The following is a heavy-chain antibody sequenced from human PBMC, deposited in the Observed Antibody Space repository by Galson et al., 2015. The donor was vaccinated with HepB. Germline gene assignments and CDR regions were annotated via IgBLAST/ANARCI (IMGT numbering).Heavy chain of an antibody. Sequence: SVKVSCKASGYSLTSNYIHWVRQAPGQGLEWMGVINPSGGRTRYAQKFQGRVTVTRDTSTSTVYMELSSLRSEDTAVYYCARKQDWKDHLDYWGQGTLVTVSS. CDR1: GYSLTSNY. V-gene: IGHV1-46*01. J-gene: IGHJ4*02. D-gene: IGHD1-1*01. CDR3: ARKQDWKDHLDY. CDR2: INPSGGRT.